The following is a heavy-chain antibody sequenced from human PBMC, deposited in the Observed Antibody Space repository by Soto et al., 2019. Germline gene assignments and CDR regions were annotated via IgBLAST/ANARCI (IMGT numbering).Heavy chain of an antibody. CDR1: GDSISSYY. D-gene: IGHD3-16*01. J-gene: IGHJ6*02. CDR3: ARAPYSASTIGDYYYYYGMDV. V-gene: IGHV4-4*07. CDR2: IYTSGST. Sequence: PSETLSLTCTVSGDSISSYYWSWIRQPAGKGLEWIGRIYTSGSTNYNPSLKSRVTMSVDTSKNQFSLKLSSVTAADTAVYYCARAPYSASTIGDYYYYYGMDVWGQGTTVTVSS.